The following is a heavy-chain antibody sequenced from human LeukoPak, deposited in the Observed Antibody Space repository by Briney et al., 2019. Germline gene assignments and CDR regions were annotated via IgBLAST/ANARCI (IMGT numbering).Heavy chain of an antibody. Sequence: ASVKVSCKASGYTFTDYYMHWVRQAPGQRLEWMGWITPNSGATKYAQKFRGRVSMTRDTSINTAYMELSRLRSDDTAIYYCARVSRFYYDSSGDFDYWGQGTLVTVSS. CDR1: GYTFTDYY. J-gene: IGHJ4*02. CDR2: ITPNSGAT. D-gene: IGHD3-22*01. V-gene: IGHV1-2*02. CDR3: ARVSRFYYDSSGDFDY.